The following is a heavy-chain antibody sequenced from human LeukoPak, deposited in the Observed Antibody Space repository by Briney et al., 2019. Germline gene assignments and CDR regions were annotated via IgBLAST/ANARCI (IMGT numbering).Heavy chain of an antibody. Sequence: SSETLSLTCTVSGGSISSSTHHRGWIRQPPGKGLEWIGSMYYSGNTYYNPSLKSRVTISVDTSKNQFSLKLSSVTAADTAVYYCATYTTPEGCFDPWGKETLVTVS. J-gene: IGHJ5*02. CDR2: MYYSGNT. CDR3: ATYTTPEGCFDP. CDR1: GGSISSSTHH. D-gene: IGHD2-2*02. V-gene: IGHV4-39*07.